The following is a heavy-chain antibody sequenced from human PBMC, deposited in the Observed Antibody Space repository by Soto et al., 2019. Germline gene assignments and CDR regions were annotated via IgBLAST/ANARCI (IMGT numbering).Heavy chain of an antibody. CDR2: ITPFNGNT. J-gene: IGHJ4*02. D-gene: IGHD3-10*01. CDR1: GYTFTYRY. Sequence: ASVKVSCKASGYTFTYRYLHWVRQAPGQALEWMGWITPFNGNTNYAQKFQDRVTITRDRSMSTAYMELSSLRSEDTAMYYCATSAVVRGGIDYWGQGTLVTVSS. V-gene: IGHV1-45*02. CDR3: ATSAVVRGGIDY.